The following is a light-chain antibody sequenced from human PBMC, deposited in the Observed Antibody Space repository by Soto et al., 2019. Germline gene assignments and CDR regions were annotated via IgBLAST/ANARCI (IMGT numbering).Light chain of an antibody. CDR3: QSYDSSLSGVV. V-gene: IGLV1-40*01. CDR1: SSNIGRGHD. CDR2: GNI. J-gene: IGLJ2*01. Sequence: QSVLTQPPSVSGAPGQRVTISCTGSSSNIGRGHDVHWYQQLPGTAPKVLIYGNINRPSGVPDRFSGSKSGTSASLAITGLQAEDEADYYCQSYDSSLSGVVFGGGTQLTVL.